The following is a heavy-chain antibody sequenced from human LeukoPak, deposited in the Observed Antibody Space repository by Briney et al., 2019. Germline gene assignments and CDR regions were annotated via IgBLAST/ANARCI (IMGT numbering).Heavy chain of an antibody. Sequence: GASVKVSCKASGYSFSDLPMHWVRQAPGQRPEWMGWINTASGDASYSQKFQGRVTITRAASASTTYMELSSLKSEDTAVYYCARGLGSRHVDYWGQGTLVTVSS. J-gene: IGHJ4*02. V-gene: IGHV1-3*04. CDR3: ARGLGSRHVDY. D-gene: IGHD6-13*01. CDR1: GYSFSDLP. CDR2: INTASGDA.